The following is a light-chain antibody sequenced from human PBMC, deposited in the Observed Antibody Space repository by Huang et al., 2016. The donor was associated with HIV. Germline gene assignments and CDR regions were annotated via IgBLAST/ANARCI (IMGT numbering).Light chain of an antibody. CDR3: RQYDNWPPTT. V-gene: IGKV3-15*01. Sequence: EIVMTQSPATLSASPGESATLSCRASQSVRGNLAWYQQRPGHPPRLLMYGASTRAVGVPDRFGGTESGTEFTLTISSLQSEDFAVYYCRQYDNWPPTTFGQGTKVEIK. J-gene: IGKJ1*01. CDR2: GAS. CDR1: QSVRGN.